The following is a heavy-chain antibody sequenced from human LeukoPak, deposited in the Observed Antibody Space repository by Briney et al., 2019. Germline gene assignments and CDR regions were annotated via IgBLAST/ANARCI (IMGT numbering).Heavy chain of an antibody. D-gene: IGHD4-23*01. CDR3: ANGGTTVVDY. Sequence: PGGSLRLSCGATGFTISSYWMHWVRQAPGKGLVWVSRINGDGSSTTYADSVKGRFTISRDNAKNTLYLQMNSLRAEDTAVYYCANGGTTVVDYWGQGTLVTVSS. J-gene: IGHJ4*02. CDR1: GFTISSYW. V-gene: IGHV3-74*03. CDR2: INGDGSST.